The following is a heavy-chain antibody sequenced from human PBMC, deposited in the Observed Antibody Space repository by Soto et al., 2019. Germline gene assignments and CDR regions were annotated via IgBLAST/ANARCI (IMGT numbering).Heavy chain of an antibody. CDR1: GFTFSSYA. J-gene: IGHJ4*02. V-gene: IGHV3-23*01. CDR3: AKVPNYYGSGALDY. D-gene: IGHD3-10*01. CDR2: ISGSGGST. Sequence: HPGGSLRLSCAASGFTFSSYAMSWVRQAPGKGLEWVSAISGSGGSTYYADSVKGRFTISRDNSKNTLYLQMNSLRAEDTAVYYCAKVPNYYGSGALDYWGQGTLVTVSS.